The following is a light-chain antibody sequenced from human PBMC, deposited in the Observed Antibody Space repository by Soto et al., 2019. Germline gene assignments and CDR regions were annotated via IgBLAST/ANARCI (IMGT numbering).Light chain of an antibody. CDR1: ESISNY. CDR2: DAS. J-gene: IGKJ5*01. CDR3: QHRSK. V-gene: IGKV3-11*01. Sequence: EIVFTQSPATLYLSPGERATLSCRASESISNYLSWYQQTPGQAPRLLIRDASNRATGVPARFSGSGSGTDCPLTISSLEPEDFALYHCQHRSKFGQGTRLEIK.